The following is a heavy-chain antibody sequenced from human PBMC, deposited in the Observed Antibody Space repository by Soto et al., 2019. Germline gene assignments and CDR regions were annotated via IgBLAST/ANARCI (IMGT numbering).Heavy chain of an antibody. Sequence: QVQLVESGGGVVQPGRSLRLSCAASGFTFSSYGMHWVRQAPGKGLEWVAVISYDGSNKYYADSVKGRFTISRDNSKNTLYLQMNSLRAEDTAVYYCAKVAGGLEGDYWGQGTLVTVS. CDR1: GFTFSSYG. D-gene: IGHD3-16*01. V-gene: IGHV3-30*18. CDR3: AKVAGGLEGDY. CDR2: ISYDGSNK. J-gene: IGHJ4*02.